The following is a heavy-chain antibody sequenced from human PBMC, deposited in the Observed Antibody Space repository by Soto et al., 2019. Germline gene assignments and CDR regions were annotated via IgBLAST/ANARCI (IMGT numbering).Heavy chain of an antibody. J-gene: IGHJ5*02. D-gene: IGHD2-2*01. CDR3: ARAYPPNQLPGSRFDP. CDR2: INPYTGNT. CDR1: GYTFTNHG. V-gene: IGHV1-18*01. Sequence: QVQLVQSGAEVKKPGASVRVSCKASGYTFTNHGIIWVRQAPGQGLEWMGWINPYTGNTNYAQYLQGRVIMTTDTSTSTAYMDLESLSSDDTAVYYCARAYPPNQLPGSRFDPWGQGTLVTVSS.